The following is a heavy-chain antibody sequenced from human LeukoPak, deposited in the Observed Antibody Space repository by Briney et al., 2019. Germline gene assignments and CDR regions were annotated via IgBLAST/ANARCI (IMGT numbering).Heavy chain of an antibody. J-gene: IGHJ3*02. D-gene: IGHD6-19*01. CDR3: ARDRGRSIAVAADAFDI. CDR2: TSAYNGNT. Sequence: ASVKVSCKASGYTFTSHGISWVRQAPGQGLEWMGWTSAYNGNTNYAQKLQGRVTMTTDTSTSTAYMELRSLRSDDTAVYYCARDRGRSIAVAADAFDIWGQGTMVTVSS. V-gene: IGHV1-18*01. CDR1: GYTFTSHG.